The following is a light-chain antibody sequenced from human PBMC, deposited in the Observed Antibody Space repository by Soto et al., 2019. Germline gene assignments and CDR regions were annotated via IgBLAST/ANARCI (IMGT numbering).Light chain of an antibody. J-gene: IGLJ2*01. V-gene: IGLV2-14*01. CDR1: SSDGGGYNY. CDR2: DVS. CDR3: SSYTSSSTPV. Sequence: QSALTQPASVSGSPGQSITISCTGTSSDGGGYNYVSWYQQHPGKAPKLMIYDVSNRPSGVSNRCSGSKSGNTASLTISGLQAEDEADYYCSSYTSSSTPVFGGGTKLTAL.